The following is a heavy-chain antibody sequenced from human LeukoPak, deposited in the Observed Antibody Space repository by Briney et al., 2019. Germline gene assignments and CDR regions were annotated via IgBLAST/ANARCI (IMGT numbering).Heavy chain of an antibody. CDR2: ISGSGNGFSI. Sequence: GGSLRLSCSASGFVFTIYTMYWARQAPGKGPEYVSTISGSGNGFSIYYADSVKGRFTISRDDSKSILYLQMNGLRSEDTAVYYCVKDFGRIRGTPDSWGQGTLVTVSS. D-gene: IGHD1-26*01. CDR3: VKDFGRIRGTPDS. V-gene: IGHV3-64D*06. J-gene: IGHJ4*02. CDR1: GFVFTIYT.